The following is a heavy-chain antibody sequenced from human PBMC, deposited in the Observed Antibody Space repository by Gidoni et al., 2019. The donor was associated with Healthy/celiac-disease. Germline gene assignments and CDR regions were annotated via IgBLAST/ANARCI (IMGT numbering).Heavy chain of an antibody. CDR1: GFTFSSYW. CDR3: NLHSSSGHDAFDI. D-gene: IGHD6-6*01. J-gene: IGHJ3*02. Sequence: EVQLVESGGGLVQPGGSLSLSCAASGFTFSSYWMHWVRQAPGKGLVWVSRINSDGSSTSYADSVKGRFTISRDNAKNTLYLQMNSLRAEDTAVYYCNLHSSSGHDAFDIWGQGTMVTVSS. V-gene: IGHV3-74*01. CDR2: INSDGSST.